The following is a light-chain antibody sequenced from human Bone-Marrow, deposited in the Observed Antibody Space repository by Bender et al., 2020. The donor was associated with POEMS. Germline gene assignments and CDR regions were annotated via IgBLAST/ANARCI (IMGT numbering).Light chain of an antibody. Sequence: QSVLTQPASVSGSPGQSITISCTGTSNDVGGYDYVSWFQHLPGKAPKLIIYDVSERPSGVPDRFSGSKSGNTASLNISGLQAEDEADYYCSSYAGGYLYVFGTGTKVTVL. J-gene: IGLJ1*01. V-gene: IGLV2-11*01. CDR2: DVS. CDR1: SNDVGGYDY. CDR3: SSYAGGYLYV.